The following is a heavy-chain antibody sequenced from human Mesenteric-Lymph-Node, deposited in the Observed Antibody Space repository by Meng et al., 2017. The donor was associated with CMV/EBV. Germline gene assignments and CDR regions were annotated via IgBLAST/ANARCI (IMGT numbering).Heavy chain of an antibody. D-gene: IGHD3-10*01. J-gene: IGHJ4*02. CDR2: ISSSSSTI. CDR1: GFTFSDYY. Sequence: ASGFTFSDYYRSWIRQAPGKGLEWGSYISSSSSTIYYADSVKGRFTIYRDNAKNSLYLQMNSLRAEDTAVYYCARYRYYYGSGEPDYWGQGTLVTVSS. V-gene: IGHV3-11*01. CDR3: ARYRYYYGSGEPDY.